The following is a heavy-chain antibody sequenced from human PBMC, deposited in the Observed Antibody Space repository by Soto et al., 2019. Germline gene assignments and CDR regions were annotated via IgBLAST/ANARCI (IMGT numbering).Heavy chain of an antibody. CDR2: IWYDGSNK. CDR1: G. CDR3: ARAHSSVNYELESRRHYSYDMDV. J-gene: IGHJ6*03. Sequence: GMHRVRQAKGKGLEWVAVIWYDGSNKYYAVSVKGRFTIYRDNSKNTLYLQMNSLRAEDTAVYYCARAHSSVNYELESRRHYSYDMDVWLKGTTVTV. D-gene: IGHD3-3*01. V-gene: IGHV3-33*01.